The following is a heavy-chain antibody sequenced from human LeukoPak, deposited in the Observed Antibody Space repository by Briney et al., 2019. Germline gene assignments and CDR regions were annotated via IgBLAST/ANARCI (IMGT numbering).Heavy chain of an antibody. CDR3: ARGVDNWNPTYYFDY. V-gene: IGHV1-46*01. CDR2: INPSGGST. Sequence: ASVKVSCKASGYTFTSYYMHWVRQAPGQGLERMGIINPSGGSTSYAQKFQGRVTMTRDMSTSTVYMELSSLRSEDTAVYYCARGVDNWNPTYYFDYWGQGTLVTVSS. CDR1: GYTFTSYY. D-gene: IGHD1-20*01. J-gene: IGHJ4*02.